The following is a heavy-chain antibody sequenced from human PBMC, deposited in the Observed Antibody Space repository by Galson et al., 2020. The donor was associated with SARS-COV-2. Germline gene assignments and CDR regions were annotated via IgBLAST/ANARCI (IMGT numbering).Heavy chain of an antibody. J-gene: IGHJ4*02. CDR3: ARGANRALDY. CDR1: GDSVSSNSVA. Sequence: SETLSLTCAISGDSVSSNSVAWNWIRQSPSRGLEWLGTTYYRSKWINEYAVSMRSRITINPDTSKNQFSLQLNSVSPEDTAADDCARGANRALDYWGQGTLVTVSS. CDR2: TYYRSKWIN. V-gene: IGHV6-1*01.